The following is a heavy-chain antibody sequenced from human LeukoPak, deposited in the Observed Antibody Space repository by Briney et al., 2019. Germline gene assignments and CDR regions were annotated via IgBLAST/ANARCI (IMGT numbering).Heavy chain of an antibody. CDR1: GGSISSSSYY. CDR2: IYYSGST. D-gene: IGHD6-6*01. V-gene: IGHV4-39*01. J-gene: IGHJ4*02. Sequence: PSETLSLTCTVSGGSISSSSYYWGWIRLPPGKGLEWIGSIYYSGSTYYNPSLKSRVTISVDTSKNQFSLKLSSVTAADTAVYYCARLAPIAARFDYWGQGTLVTVSS. CDR3: ARLAPIAARFDY.